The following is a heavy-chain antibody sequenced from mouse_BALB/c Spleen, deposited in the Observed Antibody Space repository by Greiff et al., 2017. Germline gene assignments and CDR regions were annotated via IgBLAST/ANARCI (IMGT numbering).Heavy chain of an antibody. V-gene: IGHV1S135*01. CDR1: GYSFTSYY. Sequence: VQLQQSGPELMKPGASVKISCKASGYSFTSYYMHWVKQSHGKSLEWIGYIDPFNGGTSYNQKFKGKATLTVDKSSSTAYMHLSSLTSEDSAVYYCATAYFDYWGQGTTLTVSS. CDR3: ATAYFDY. CDR2: IDPFNGGT. J-gene: IGHJ2*01.